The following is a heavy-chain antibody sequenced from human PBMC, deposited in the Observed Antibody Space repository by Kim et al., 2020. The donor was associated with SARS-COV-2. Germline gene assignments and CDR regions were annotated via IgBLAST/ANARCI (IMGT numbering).Heavy chain of an antibody. J-gene: IGHJ4*02. Sequence: GGSLRLSCAASRFPFSRYWMYWVRRAPGKGLVWVSRISDNGRDIDYADSVKGRFTISRDDAKNTLYLQTDYLRGEDTGVYYCARLDYFGTIRSYYGLDSWGPGTLVTVSS. CDR1: RFPFSRYW. CDR3: ARLDYFGTIRSYYGLDS. CDR2: ISDNGRDI. V-gene: IGHV3-74*01. D-gene: IGHD3-10*01.